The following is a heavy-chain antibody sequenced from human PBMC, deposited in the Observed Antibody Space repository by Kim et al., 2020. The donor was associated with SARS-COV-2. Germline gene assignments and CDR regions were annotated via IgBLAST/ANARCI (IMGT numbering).Heavy chain of an antibody. CDR3: AKDGRITIFGVGRSWFDP. CDR2: ISNYGVST. CDR1: GFTFSSYA. D-gene: IGHD3-3*01. V-gene: IGHV3-23*01. Sequence: GGSLRLSCATSGFTFSSYAMSWVRQAPGKGLEWVSAISNYGVSTSYADSVKGRFTISRDNSKNTLYLQMNSLRAEDTAVYYCAKDGRITIFGVGRSWFDPWGQGTLVTVSS. J-gene: IGHJ5*02.